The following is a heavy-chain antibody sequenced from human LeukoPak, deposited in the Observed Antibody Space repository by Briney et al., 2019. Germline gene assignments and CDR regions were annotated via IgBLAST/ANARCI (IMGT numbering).Heavy chain of an antibody. Sequence: ASVKVSCKASGGTFSSYTISWVRQAPGQGLEWMGRIIPILGIANYAQKFQGRVTITADKSTSTAYMELSSPRSEDTAVYYCARDGSIVVVPAAVLPSYGMDVWGQGTTVTVSS. J-gene: IGHJ6*02. CDR3: ARDGSIVVVPAAVLPSYGMDV. CDR2: IIPILGIA. CDR1: GGTFSSYT. V-gene: IGHV1-69*04. D-gene: IGHD2-2*02.